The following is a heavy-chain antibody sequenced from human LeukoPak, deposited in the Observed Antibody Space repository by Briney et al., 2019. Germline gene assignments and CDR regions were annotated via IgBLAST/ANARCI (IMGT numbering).Heavy chain of an antibody. CDR2: ISGSGDST. J-gene: IGHJ4*02. CDR1: GFTFSSYA. Sequence: PGGSLRLSCAASGFTFSSYAMSWVRQAPGRGLEWVSAISGSGDSTYYADSVKGRFTISRDNSKNTLYLQMNSLRAEDTAVYYCARDLSIAVVAYYFDFWGQGTLVTVSS. V-gene: IGHV3-23*01. CDR3: ARDLSIAVVAYYFDF. D-gene: IGHD6-19*01.